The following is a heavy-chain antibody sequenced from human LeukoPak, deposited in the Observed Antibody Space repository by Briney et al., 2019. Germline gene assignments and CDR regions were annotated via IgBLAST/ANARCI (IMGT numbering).Heavy chain of an antibody. J-gene: IGHJ4*02. CDR1: GFTFSLYS. D-gene: IGHD3-22*01. V-gene: IGHV3-48*01. Sequence: PGGSLRLSCAASGFTFSLYSMNWVREAPGKGRGWVSYISSSSTTISYADPVKGRFTISRYNAKKSLYLQMNSLRAEDTAVYYCARDPGLSGYYFDFWGQGTLVTVSS. CDR3: ARDPGLSGYYFDF. CDR2: ISSSSTTI.